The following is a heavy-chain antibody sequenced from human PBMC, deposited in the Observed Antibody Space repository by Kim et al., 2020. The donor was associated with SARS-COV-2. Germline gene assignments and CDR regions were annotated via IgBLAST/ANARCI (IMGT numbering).Heavy chain of an antibody. CDR3: ARRGRYCSGSSCFYYFDY. J-gene: IGHJ4*02. CDR2: SSSSSSYT. D-gene: IGHD2-15*01. V-gene: IGHV3-11*03. Sequence: GGSLRLSCAASGFTFSDYYMSWIRQAPGKGLEWVSYSSSSSSYTKYADSVKGRFTISRDNAKNSLYLQMNSLRAEDTAVYYCARRGRYCSGSSCFYYFDYWGQGTLVTVSS. CDR1: GFTFSDYY.